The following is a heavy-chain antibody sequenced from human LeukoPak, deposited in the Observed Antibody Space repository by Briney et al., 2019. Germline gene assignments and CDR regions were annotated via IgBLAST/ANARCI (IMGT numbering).Heavy chain of an antibody. CDR2: IDPYSGGT. J-gene: IGHJ4*02. D-gene: IGHD6-13*01. V-gene: IGHV1-2*06. Sequence: ASVKVSCKASGYSFTGYYLHWLRQAPGQGLEWMGRIDPYSGGTNSAPKFQGRVSMTRDTSMSTAHMELNTLTSDDTAVYYCAKAGSGSWYSFDYWGQGTLVSVSS. CDR3: AKAGSGSWYSFDY. CDR1: GYSFTGYY.